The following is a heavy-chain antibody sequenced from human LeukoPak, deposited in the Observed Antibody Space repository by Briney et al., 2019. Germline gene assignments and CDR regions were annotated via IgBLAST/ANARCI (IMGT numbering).Heavy chain of an antibody. CDR1: GGTFSSYA. V-gene: IGHV1-69*05. CDR3: ARSVAGTGDDY. CDR2: IIPIFGTA. D-gene: IGHD6-19*01. Sequence: ASVKVSCKASGGTFSSYAISWVRQAPGQGLEWMGGIIPIFGTANYAQKFQGRVTITTDESTSTAYMELSSLRSDDTSVYYCARSVAGTGDDYWGQGTLVTVSS. J-gene: IGHJ4*02.